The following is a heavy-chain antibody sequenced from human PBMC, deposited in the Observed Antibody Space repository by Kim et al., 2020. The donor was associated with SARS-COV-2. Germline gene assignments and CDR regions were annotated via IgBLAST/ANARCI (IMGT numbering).Heavy chain of an antibody. J-gene: IGHJ6*02. CDR2: INHSGST. D-gene: IGHD3-16*01. V-gene: IGHV4-34*01. Sequence: SETLSLTCAVYGGSFSGYYWSWIRQPPGKGLEWIGEINHSGSTNYNPSLKSRVTISVDTSKNQFSLKLSSVTAADTAVYYCARFRGTYGPGKYYYYYYGMDVWGQGTPVTVSS. CDR3: ARFRGTYGPGKYYYYYYGMDV. CDR1: GGSFSGYY.